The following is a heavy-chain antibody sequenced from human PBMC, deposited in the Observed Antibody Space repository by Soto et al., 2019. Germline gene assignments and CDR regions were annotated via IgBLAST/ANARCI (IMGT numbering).Heavy chain of an antibody. D-gene: IGHD3-22*01. CDR1: GFTFGDYA. CDR3: TRESAYYDSSGYYFRNAFDI. CDR2: IRSKAYGGTT. Sequence: GGSLRLSCTASGFTFGDYAMSWFHQAPGKGLEWVGFIRSKAYGGTTEYAASVKGRFTISRDDSKSIAYLQMNSLKTEDTAVYYCTRESAYYDSSGYYFRNAFDIWGQGTMVTVSS. J-gene: IGHJ3*02. V-gene: IGHV3-49*03.